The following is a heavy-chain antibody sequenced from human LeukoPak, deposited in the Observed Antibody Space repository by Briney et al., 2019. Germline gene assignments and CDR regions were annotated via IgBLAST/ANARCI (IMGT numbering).Heavy chain of an antibody. J-gene: IGHJ4*02. CDR2: ISGSGGST. CDR1: GFTFSSYW. V-gene: IGHV3-23*01. Sequence: GGSLRLSCVASGFTFSSYWMSWVRQAPGKGLEWVSAISGSGGSTYYADSVKGRFTISRDNSKNTLYLQMNSLRAEDTAVYYCAKDLFPTSPRHDYGDYGFDYWGQGTLVTVSS. CDR3: AKDLFPTSPRHDYGDYGFDY. D-gene: IGHD4-17*01.